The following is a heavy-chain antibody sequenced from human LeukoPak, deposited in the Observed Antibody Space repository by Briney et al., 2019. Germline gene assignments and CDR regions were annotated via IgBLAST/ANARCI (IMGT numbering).Heavy chain of an antibody. D-gene: IGHD3-22*01. CDR1: GFTFSVSV. Sequence: PGGSLRLSCAASGFTFSVSVMHWVRQAPGKGLEWVANIKQDGSEKNYVDSVKGRFTISRDNAKNSLYLQMNSLGAEDTAVYYCARARGYYDSSGYLVNMYYFDYWGQGTLVTVSS. CDR2: IKQDGSEK. J-gene: IGHJ4*02. V-gene: IGHV3-7*04. CDR3: ARARGYYDSSGYLVNMYYFDY.